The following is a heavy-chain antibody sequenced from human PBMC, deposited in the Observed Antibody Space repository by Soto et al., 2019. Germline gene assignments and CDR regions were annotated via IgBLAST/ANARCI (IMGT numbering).Heavy chain of an antibody. CDR1: GFPFSDYA. J-gene: IGHJ4*02. CDR3: AKALGELSPESYDY. CDR2: ISFDGSER. Sequence: QVQLVESGGGVVQPGRSLRLSCAASGFPFSDYAMHWVRKAPGKGLEWVAVISFDGSERYHADSVKGRFTISRDNSKNTLNLQMDSLRVDDTAVYYCAKALGELSPESYDYWGQGTLITVSS. D-gene: IGHD3-16*02. V-gene: IGHV3-30*18.